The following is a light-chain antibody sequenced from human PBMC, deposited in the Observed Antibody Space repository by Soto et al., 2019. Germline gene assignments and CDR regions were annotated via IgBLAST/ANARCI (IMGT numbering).Light chain of an antibody. CDR2: GAS. CDR3: HQYGSSPFT. CDR1: QSVSANY. Sequence: EVVLTQSPATLSLSPGERATLSCRVNQSVSANYLAWYQQKHGQAPRLLIYGASSRATGIPDRFSGSGSGTGFTLTISRLEPEDFAVFYCHQYGSSPFTFGPGTKVDIK. V-gene: IGKV3-20*01. J-gene: IGKJ3*01.